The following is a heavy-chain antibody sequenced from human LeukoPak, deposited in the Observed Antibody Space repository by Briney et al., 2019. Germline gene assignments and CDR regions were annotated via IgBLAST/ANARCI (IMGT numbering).Heavy chain of an antibody. V-gene: IGHV4-39*07. CDR1: GGSISSSSYY. D-gene: IGHD6-19*01. CDR2: IYYSGST. CDR3: ARSRAVAYYYYYYMDV. J-gene: IGHJ6*03. Sequence: SETLSLTCTVSGGSISSSSYYWGWIRQPPGKGLEWIGSIYYSGSTYYNPSLKSRVTISVDTSKNQFSLKLSSVTAADTAVYYCARSRAVAYYYYYYMDVWGKGTTVTISS.